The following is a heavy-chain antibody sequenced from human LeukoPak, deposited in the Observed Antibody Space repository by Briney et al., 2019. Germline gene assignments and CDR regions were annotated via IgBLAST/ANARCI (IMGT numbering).Heavy chain of an antibody. Sequence: GGSLRLSCAASGFTFNNYWMSWVRQAPGKGLEWVANIKQDGSEKYYVDSVKGRFTISRDNAKNSLYLQMNSLRAEDTAVYYCARDKVAADHARNYYYYYYMDVWGKGTTVTVSS. J-gene: IGHJ6*03. V-gene: IGHV3-7*01. CDR1: GFTFNNYW. CDR2: IKQDGSEK. CDR3: ARDKVAADHARNYYYYYYMDV. D-gene: IGHD2-15*01.